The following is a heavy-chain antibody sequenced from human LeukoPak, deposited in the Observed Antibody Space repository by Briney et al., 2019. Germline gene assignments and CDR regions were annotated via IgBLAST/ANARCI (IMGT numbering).Heavy chain of an antibody. CDR2: IYYSGST. Sequence: SETLSLTCTVSGGSISSYYWSWIRQPPGQGQDWIGYIYYSGSTNYNPSPTSRVTISVDTSKNQFSLKLSSVTAADTAVYYCARDRIVVVPAATYYYGMDVWGKGTTVTVSS. CDR3: ARDRIVVVPAATYYYGMDV. CDR1: GGSISSYY. J-gene: IGHJ6*04. V-gene: IGHV4-59*01. D-gene: IGHD2-2*01.